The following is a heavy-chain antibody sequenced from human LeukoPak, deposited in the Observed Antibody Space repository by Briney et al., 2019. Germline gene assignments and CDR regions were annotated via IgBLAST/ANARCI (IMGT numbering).Heavy chain of an antibody. CDR3: ARDPRQSHLVYTTGDY. V-gene: IGHV3-7*01. D-gene: IGHD2-2*02. CDR1: GFTFSSYW. CDR2: MKPDGSEK. J-gene: IGHJ4*02. Sequence: PGGSLRLSCEVSGFTFSSYWMSWVRQAPRKGLEWVANMKPDGSEKYYVDSVKGRFTISRDNSKNSLYLQMNSLRAEDTAVYYCARDPRQSHLVYTTGDYWGQGTLVTVSS.